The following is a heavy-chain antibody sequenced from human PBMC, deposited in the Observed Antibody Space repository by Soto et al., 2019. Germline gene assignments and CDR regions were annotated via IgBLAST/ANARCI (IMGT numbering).Heavy chain of an antibody. D-gene: IGHD4-17*01. V-gene: IGHV4-39*01. Sequence: SETLSLTCTVSGGSISSSSYYWGWIRQPPGKGLEWIGSIYYSGSTYYNPSLKSRVTISVDTSKNQFSLKLSSVTAADTAVYYCARQTDYGQGSADTFDYWGQGTLVTVSS. CDR2: IYYSGST. CDR3: ARQTDYGQGSADTFDY. CDR1: GGSISSSSYY. J-gene: IGHJ4*02.